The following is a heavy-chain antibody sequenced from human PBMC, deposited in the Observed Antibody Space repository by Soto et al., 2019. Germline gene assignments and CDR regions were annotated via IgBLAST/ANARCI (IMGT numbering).Heavy chain of an antibody. V-gene: IGHV1-69*13. D-gene: IGHD3-10*01. J-gene: IGHJ5*02. CDR3: ASTYGSGSYYKNWFDP. CDR2: IIPIFGTA. Sequence: ASVKVSCKASGGTFSSYAISWVRQAPGQGLEWMGGIIPIFGTANYAQKFQGRVTITADESTSTAYMELSSLRSEDTAVYYCASTYGSGSYYKNWFDPWGQGTLVTVSS. CDR1: GGTFSSYA.